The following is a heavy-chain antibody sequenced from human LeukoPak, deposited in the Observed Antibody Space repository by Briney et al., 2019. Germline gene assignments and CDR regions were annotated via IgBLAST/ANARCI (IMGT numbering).Heavy chain of an antibody. D-gene: IGHD3-22*01. V-gene: IGHV1-69*04. Sequence: ASVKVSCKASGYTFTSYDINWVRQAPGQGLEWMGRIIPILGIANYAQKFQGRVTITADKSTSTAYMELSSLRSEDTAVYYCARVVRYYDSSGYYETPPHAFDIWGQGTMVTVSS. J-gene: IGHJ3*02. CDR2: IIPILGIA. CDR1: GYTFTSYD. CDR3: ARVVRYYDSSGYYETPPHAFDI.